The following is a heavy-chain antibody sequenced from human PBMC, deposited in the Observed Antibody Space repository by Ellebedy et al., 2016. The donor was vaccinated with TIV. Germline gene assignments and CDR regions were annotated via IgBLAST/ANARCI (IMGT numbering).Heavy chain of an antibody. V-gene: IGHV3-7*03. Sequence: GGSLRLSXEISGCTSSTRWMTWVRQAPGKGLEWVANIKQDGTDKNYVDSVKGRFTISRDNTKKSLYLQMSSLTDEDTAIYYCSSSSGWSGEGGCWGQGTLVTVSS. CDR3: SSSSGWSGEGGC. D-gene: IGHD6-19*01. CDR1: GCTSSTRW. CDR2: IKQDGTDK. J-gene: IGHJ4*02.